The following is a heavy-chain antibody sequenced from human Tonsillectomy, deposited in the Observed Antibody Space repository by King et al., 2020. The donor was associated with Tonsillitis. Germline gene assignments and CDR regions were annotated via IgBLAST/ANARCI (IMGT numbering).Heavy chain of an antibody. V-gene: IGHV1-2*05. J-gene: IGHJ6*02. Sequence: QLVQSGAEVKKPGASVKVSCKASGYTFTGYYIHWVRQAPGQGLEWMGRINPNSGAANYAQKFQGRVTMTRATSISTAYMELGRLRSDDTVVYYCARGSTVTTYYYYGMDVWGQGTAVTVSS. CDR3: ARGSTVTTYYYYGMDV. CDR1: GYTFTGYY. D-gene: IGHD4-17*01. CDR2: INPNSGAA.